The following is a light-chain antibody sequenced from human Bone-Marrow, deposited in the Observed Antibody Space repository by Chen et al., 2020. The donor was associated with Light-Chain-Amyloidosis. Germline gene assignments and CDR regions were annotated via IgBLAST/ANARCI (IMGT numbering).Light chain of an antibody. J-gene: IGLJ3*02. V-gene: IGLV1-47*01. CDR1: RSHIRINH. CDR2: KSD. CDR3: AAWDDRLNGWV. Sequence: QSVLTQPPSASGTPGQRITIPCSGNRSHIRINHVYWYHQLPETAPKLFMYKSDQRPSGVPDRFAGSKSGGSASLAISGLRSEDEADYYCAAWDDRLNGWVFGGGTKLTVL.